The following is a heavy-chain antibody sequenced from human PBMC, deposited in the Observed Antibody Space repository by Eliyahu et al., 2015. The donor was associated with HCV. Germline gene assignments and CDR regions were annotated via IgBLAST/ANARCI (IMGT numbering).Heavy chain of an antibody. CDR2: ISYDGSKT. Sequence: QVQLVESGGGVVQPGRSLRLSCAASGFPFNNFGMXWVRQAPGKGLEWVAVISYDGSKTYYADSVTGRFTISRDNSKNTLYLQMNRLKPEDTAMYYCAKPAVLLWFGEGRNYFDYWGLGTLVTASS. J-gene: IGHJ4*02. CDR3: AKPAVLLWFGEGRNYFDY. CDR1: GFPFNNFG. D-gene: IGHD3-10*01. V-gene: IGHV3-30*18.